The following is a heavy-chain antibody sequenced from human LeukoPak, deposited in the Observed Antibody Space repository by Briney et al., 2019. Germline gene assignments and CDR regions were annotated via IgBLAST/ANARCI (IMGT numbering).Heavy chain of an antibody. CDR1: GGSFSGYD. D-gene: IGHD3-10*01. J-gene: IGHJ4*02. CDR2: INHSGST. V-gene: IGHV4-34*01. CDR3: ARGPGYYYGSGSYFSF. Sequence: PSETLSLTCAVYGGSFSGYDWSWIRQPPGKGLEWIGEINHSGSTNYNPSLKSRVTISVDTSKNQFSLKLSSVTAADTAVYYCARGPGYYYGSGSYFSFWGQGTLVTVSS.